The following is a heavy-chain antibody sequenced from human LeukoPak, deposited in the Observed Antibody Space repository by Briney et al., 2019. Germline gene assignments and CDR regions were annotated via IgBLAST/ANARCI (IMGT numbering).Heavy chain of an antibody. CDR2: IIPIFGTA. J-gene: IGHJ6*02. CDR3: CGDLGKIAHQHNTRPLGNYFYYYYGMDV. V-gene: IGHV1-69*13. CDR1: VCTFSSYA. Sequence: GASVKVSCQASVCTFSSYAISWVRQAPGQGLEWMGGIIPIFGTANYAQKFQGRVTITADEPTSPAYIELSRRRSEGTAVYYFCGDLGKIAHQHNTRPLGNYFYYYYGMDVWGQGTTVTVSS. D-gene: IGHD3-3*01.